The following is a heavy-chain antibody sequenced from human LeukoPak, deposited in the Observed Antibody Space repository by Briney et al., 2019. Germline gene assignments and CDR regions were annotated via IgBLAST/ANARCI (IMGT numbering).Heavy chain of an antibody. CDR1: GFTVSSNY. CDR3: AREIAVAGMPDYYYYMDV. J-gene: IGHJ6*03. CDR2: IYSGGST. V-gene: IGHV3-53*01. D-gene: IGHD6-19*01. Sequence: GGSLRLSCAASGFTVSSNYMSWVRQAPGKGLEWVSVIYSGGSTYYADSVKGRFTISRGNSKNTLYLQMNSLRAEDTAVYYCAREIAVAGMPDYYYYMDVWGKGTTVTVSS.